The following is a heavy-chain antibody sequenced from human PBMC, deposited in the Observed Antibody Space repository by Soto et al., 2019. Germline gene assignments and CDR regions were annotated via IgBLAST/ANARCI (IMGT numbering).Heavy chain of an antibody. D-gene: IGHD5-18*01. CDR1: GYTFTSYG. CDR2: ISAYNGNT. J-gene: IGHJ4*02. Sequence: QVQLVQSGAEVKKPGASVKVSCKASGYTFTSYGISWVRQAPGQGLEWMGWISAYNGNTNYAQKLQGRVTMTTHTATRTADMELRSLRSADTAVYYCAREDRVQLWLAFDYWGQGTLVTVSS. V-gene: IGHV1-18*01. CDR3: AREDRVQLWLAFDY.